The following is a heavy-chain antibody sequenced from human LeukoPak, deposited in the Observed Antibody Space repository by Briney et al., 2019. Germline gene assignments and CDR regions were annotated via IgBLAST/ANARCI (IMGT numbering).Heavy chain of an antibody. V-gene: IGHV3-74*01. Sequence: PGGSLRLSCAASGFTFSAYTMNWVRQAPGKGLVWVSRLNSDGSSTSYADSVKGRFTISRDNAKNTLYLQMNSLRAEDTAVYYCARDSRDYDYVWGSYRQANDGFDIWGQGTMVTVSS. CDR1: GFTFSAYT. CDR3: ARDSRDYDYVWGSYRQANDGFDI. CDR2: LNSDGSST. J-gene: IGHJ3*02. D-gene: IGHD3-16*02.